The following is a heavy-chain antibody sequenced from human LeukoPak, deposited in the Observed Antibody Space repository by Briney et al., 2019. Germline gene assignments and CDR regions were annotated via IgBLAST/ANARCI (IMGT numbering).Heavy chain of an antibody. Sequence: PVWYLRLYGASSGFTFSIYAMSWVRQAPGKGLDWVSAISGSGGSTYYAESVKGRFTISRDNSKSTLYLQMNSLRAEDTAVYYCAKELRRVSSSPDAFDIWGQGTMVTVSS. J-gene: IGHJ3*02. V-gene: IGHV3-23*01. D-gene: IGHD6-13*01. CDR3: AKELRRVSSSPDAFDI. CDR1: GFTFSIYA. CDR2: ISGSGGST.